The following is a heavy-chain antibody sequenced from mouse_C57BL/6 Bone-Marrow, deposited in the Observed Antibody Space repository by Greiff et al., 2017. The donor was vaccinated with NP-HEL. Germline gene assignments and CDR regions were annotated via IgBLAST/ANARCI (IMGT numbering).Heavy chain of an antibody. Sequence: VHVKQSGAELVRPGASVKLSCTASGFNIKDYYMHWVKQRPEQGLEWIGRIDPEDGDTEYAPKFQGKATMTADTSSNTAYLQLSSLTSEDTAVYYCTTTPITTVVAPFDYWGQGTTLTVSS. CDR3: TTTPITTVVAPFDY. CDR2: IDPEDGDT. D-gene: IGHD1-1*01. J-gene: IGHJ2*01. V-gene: IGHV14-1*01. CDR1: GFNIKDYY.